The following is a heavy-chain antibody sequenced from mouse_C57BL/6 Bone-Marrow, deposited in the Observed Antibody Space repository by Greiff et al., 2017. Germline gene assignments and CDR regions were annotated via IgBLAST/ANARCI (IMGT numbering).Heavy chain of an antibody. V-gene: IGHV1-63*01. CDR2: IYPGGGYT. J-gene: IGHJ4*01. Sequence: QVQLQQSGAELVRPGTSVKMSCKASGYTFTNYWIGWAKQRPGHGLEWIGDIYPGGGYTNYNEKFKGKATLTADKSSSTAYMQFSSLTSEDSPIYYCAALYGSSGYYYAMDYWGQGTSVTVSS. D-gene: IGHD1-1*01. CDR1: GYTFTNYW. CDR3: AALYGSSGYYYAMDY.